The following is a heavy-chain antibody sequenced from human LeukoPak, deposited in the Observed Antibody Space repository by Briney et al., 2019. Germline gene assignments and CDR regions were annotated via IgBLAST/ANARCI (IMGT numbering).Heavy chain of an antibody. D-gene: IGHD5-12*01. Sequence: SSETLSLTCAVHGVSFRAHYWSWIRQSPGKGLEWIGETNPGGQTNYNPSLKSRVTISVGPSENRFSLRLTSVTAADTAVYYCARGRVWLRQFDYWGQGTLVTVSS. CDR1: GVSFRAHY. CDR3: ARGRVWLRQFDY. V-gene: IGHV4-34*01. J-gene: IGHJ4*02. CDR2: TNPGGQT.